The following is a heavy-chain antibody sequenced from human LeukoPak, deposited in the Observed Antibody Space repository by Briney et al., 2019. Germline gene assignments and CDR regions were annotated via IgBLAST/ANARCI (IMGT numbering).Heavy chain of an antibody. V-gene: IGHV1-2*02. D-gene: IGHD1-20*01. CDR2: INPNSGGT. CDR3: ARESRNGITGYYFDY. CDR1: GYTFTGYY. Sequence: ASVKVSCKASGYTFTGYYMHWVRQAPGQGLEWIEWINPNSGGTNYAQKFQGRVTMTRDTSISTAYMELSRLRSDDTAVYYCARESRNGITGYYFDYWGQGTLVTVSS. J-gene: IGHJ4*02.